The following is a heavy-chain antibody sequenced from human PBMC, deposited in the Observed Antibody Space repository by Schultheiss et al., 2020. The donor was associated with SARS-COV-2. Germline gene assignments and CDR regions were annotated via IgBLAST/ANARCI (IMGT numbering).Heavy chain of an antibody. V-gene: IGHV3-74*01. D-gene: IGHD4-17*01. J-gene: IGHJ3*02. CDR2: INAAGTDP. CDR3: SRNFDYGDNDAFGI. Sequence: GGSLRLSCAVSGFTISDFGMHWVRQAPGKGLVWVSRINAAGTDPYYAGSVKGRFSISRDNAKNTLYLQMNGLRAEDTAIYYCSRNFDYGDNDAFGIWGQGTVVTVSS. CDR1: GFTISDFG.